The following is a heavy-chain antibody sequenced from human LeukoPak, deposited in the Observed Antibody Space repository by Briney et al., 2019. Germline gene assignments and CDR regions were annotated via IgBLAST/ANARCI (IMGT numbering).Heavy chain of an antibody. J-gene: IGHJ4*02. CDR2: INHSGST. CDR1: GGSFSGYY. D-gene: IGHD6-19*01. CDR3: ARREQWLVADY. V-gene: IGHV4-34*01. Sequence: SETLSLTCAVYGGSFSGYYGSWIRQPPGKGLEWIGEINHSGSTNYNPSLKSRVTISVDTSKNQFSLKLSSVTAADTAVYYCARREQWLVADYWGQGTLVTVSS.